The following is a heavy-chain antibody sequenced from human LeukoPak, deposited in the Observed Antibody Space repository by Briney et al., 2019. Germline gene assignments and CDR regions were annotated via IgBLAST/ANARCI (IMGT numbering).Heavy chain of an antibody. D-gene: IGHD3-10*01. CDR3: AKEAVSIRPPDAFDI. CDR2: ISGSGGST. Sequence: GGSLRLSCAAPGFIFSSYAMSWVRQAPGKALEWVSAISGSGGSTYYADSVKGRFTIYRDNSKNTLYLQMNSLRAEDTAVYYCAKEAVSIRPPDAFDIWGQGTMVTVSS. CDR1: GFIFSSYA. V-gene: IGHV3-23*01. J-gene: IGHJ3*02.